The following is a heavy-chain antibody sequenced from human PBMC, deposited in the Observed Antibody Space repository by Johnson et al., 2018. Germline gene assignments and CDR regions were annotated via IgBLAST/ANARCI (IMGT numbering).Heavy chain of an antibody. CDR1: GFTLNKYS. D-gene: IGHD2-8*02. J-gene: IGHJ3*02. V-gene: IGHV3-21*01. CDR2: ISTSSSYI. CDR3: ARGWSTDDAFDI. Sequence: VQLVESGGGLVKPGGSLRLSCAASGFTLNKYSMNWVRQAPGKGLEWLSSISTSSSYIYYVDSVKGRFTISRDNAKTSLYLQMNSLRAEDTAVYYCARGWSTDDAFDIWGQGTMVTVSS.